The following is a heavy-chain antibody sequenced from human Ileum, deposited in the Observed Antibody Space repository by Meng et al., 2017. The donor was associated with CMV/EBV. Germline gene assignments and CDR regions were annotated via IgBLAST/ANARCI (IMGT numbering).Heavy chain of an antibody. Sequence: VLLPPAGPGLVKPPQTLSLTCASSGDSVSSNSVTWNWIMQSPSRGLEWLGRTYYRSKWYNDYAVSVKSRITINPDTSKNQFSLQLNSMTPEDTAVYYCTRAYYYDSSGYYDYWGQGTLVTVSS. CDR3: TRAYYYDSSGYYDY. J-gene: IGHJ4*02. CDR2: TYYRSKWYN. D-gene: IGHD3-22*01. V-gene: IGHV6-1*01. CDR1: GDSVSSNSVT.